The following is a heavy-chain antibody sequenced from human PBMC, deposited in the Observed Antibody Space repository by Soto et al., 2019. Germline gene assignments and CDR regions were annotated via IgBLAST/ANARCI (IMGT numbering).Heavy chain of an antibody. CDR3: ARHGHWSSVL. CDR1: GDSISSSDNY. CDR2: LYYSGNT. V-gene: IGHV4-39*01. D-gene: IGHD2-8*02. Sequence: QLQLQESGPGLVKPSETLSLTCTVSGDSISSSDNYWGWIRQPPGKGLEWIVSLYYSGNTYYNPSLRSRVTISVDTSNNQFSLRLNSVTAADTAVYYCARHGHWSSVLWDQGTLVTVSS. J-gene: IGHJ4*02.